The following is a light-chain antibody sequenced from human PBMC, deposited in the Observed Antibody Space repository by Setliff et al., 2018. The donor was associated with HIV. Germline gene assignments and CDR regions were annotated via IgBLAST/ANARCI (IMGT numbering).Light chain of an antibody. CDR2: DVS. CDR1: NSDVGGYNY. Sequence: LTQPASVSGSPGQSLTIFCTGTNSDVGGYNYVSWYQQNPGKVPKLILYDVSNRPSGVSTRFSGSKSGNTASLTISGLQAEDEADYYCASYTDSSTLIFGGGTKVTVL. V-gene: IGLV2-14*03. J-gene: IGLJ2*01. CDR3: ASYTDSSTLI.